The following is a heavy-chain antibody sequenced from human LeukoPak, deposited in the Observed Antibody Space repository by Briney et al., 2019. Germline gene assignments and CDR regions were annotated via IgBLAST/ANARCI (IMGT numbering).Heavy chain of an antibody. CDR2: IYHSGST. V-gene: IGHV4-38-2*02. D-gene: IGHD6-19*01. Sequence: PSETLSLTCTVSGYSISSAYYWGWIRQPPGKGLEWIGSIYHSGSTYYNPSLKSRVTISVDTSKNQFSLKLSSVTAADTAVYYCAREQWLVYYYGMDVWGQGTTVTVSS. J-gene: IGHJ6*02. CDR3: AREQWLVYYYGMDV. CDR1: GYSISSAYY.